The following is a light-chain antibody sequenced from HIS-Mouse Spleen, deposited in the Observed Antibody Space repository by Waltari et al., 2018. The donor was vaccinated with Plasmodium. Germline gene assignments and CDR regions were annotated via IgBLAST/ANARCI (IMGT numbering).Light chain of an antibody. V-gene: IGLV3-10*01. CDR3: YSTDSSGNHRV. CDR1: ALPKKS. Sequence: SYELTQPPSVSVSPGQTARTTCSGDALPKKSAYWYQQKSGQGPVLVIYEDSKRPSGIPERFSGSSSGTMATLTISGAQVEDEADYYCYSTDSSGNHRVFGGGTKLTVL. CDR2: EDS. J-gene: IGLJ3*02.